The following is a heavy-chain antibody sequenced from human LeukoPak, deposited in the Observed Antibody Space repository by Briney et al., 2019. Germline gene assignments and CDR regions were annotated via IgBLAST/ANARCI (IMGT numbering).Heavy chain of an antibody. CDR2: IIPIFGTA. Sequence: SVKVSCKASGGTFSSYAISWVRQAPGQGLEWMGGIIPIFGTANYAQKFQGRVTITADESTSTAYMELSSLRSEDTAVYYCAREDSRIDAFGIWGQGTMVTVSS. CDR1: GGTFSSYA. V-gene: IGHV1-69*13. J-gene: IGHJ3*02. D-gene: IGHD1-14*01. CDR3: AREDSRIDAFGI.